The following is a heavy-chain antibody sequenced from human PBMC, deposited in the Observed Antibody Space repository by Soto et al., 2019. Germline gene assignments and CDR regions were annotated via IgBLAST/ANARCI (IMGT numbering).Heavy chain of an antibody. D-gene: IGHD4-4*01. CDR3: ASNTLTPVDAMDV. CDR1: RGSFSAYY. J-gene: IGHJ6*02. V-gene: IGHV4-34*02. CDR2: INHRGVT. Sequence: QVQIQQWGAGLLRPSETLSLTCGVSRGSFSAYYWTWIRQPPGKGLEWIAEINHRGVTTYNPSLRSRVTISVDTSRNHFSLRLNSVTVADTAIYYCASNTLTPVDAMDVWGQGTTVTVS.